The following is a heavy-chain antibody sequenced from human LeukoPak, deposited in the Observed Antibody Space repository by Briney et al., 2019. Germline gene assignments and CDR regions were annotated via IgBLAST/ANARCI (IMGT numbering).Heavy chain of an antibody. D-gene: IGHD4-17*01. Sequence: GGSLRLSCAASGFTFSSYAMSWVRQAPGKGLEWVSAISGSGGSTYYADSVKGRFTISRDNSKNTLYPQMNSLRAEDTAVYYCAKTTVTGSPLYYGMDVWGQGTTVTVSS. V-gene: IGHV3-23*01. J-gene: IGHJ6*02. CDR2: ISGSGGST. CDR3: AKTTVTGSPLYYGMDV. CDR1: GFTFSSYA.